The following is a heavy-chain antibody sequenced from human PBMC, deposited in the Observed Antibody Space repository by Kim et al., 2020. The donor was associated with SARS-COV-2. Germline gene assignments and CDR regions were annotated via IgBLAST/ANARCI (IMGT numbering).Heavy chain of an antibody. Sequence: ASVKVSCKASGYTFTSYYMHWVRQAPGQGLEWMGIINPSGGSTSCAQKFQGRVTMTRDTSTSTVYMELSSLRSEDTAVYYCARGGARIAAAGTRRVLLVDYWGQGTLVTVSS. CDR3: ARGGARIAAAGTRRVLLVDY. D-gene: IGHD6-13*01. J-gene: IGHJ4*02. CDR2: INPSGGST. V-gene: IGHV1-46*01. CDR1: GYTFTSYY.